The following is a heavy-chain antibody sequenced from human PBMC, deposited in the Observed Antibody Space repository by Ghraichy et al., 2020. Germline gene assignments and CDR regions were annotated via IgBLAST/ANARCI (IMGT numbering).Heavy chain of an antibody. D-gene: IGHD1-26*01. CDR2: IWHDGSNK. J-gene: IGHJ4*02. V-gene: IGHV3-33*01. Sequence: LSLTCAASGFTFSGFGMHWVRQAPGKGLEWVALIWHDGSNKYYADSVRGRFTISRDNSKNTLYLQMNSLRAEDTAVYYCARSSQYSGSYQVDYWGRGTLVTVSS. CDR3: ARSSQYSGSYQVDY. CDR1: GFTFSGFG.